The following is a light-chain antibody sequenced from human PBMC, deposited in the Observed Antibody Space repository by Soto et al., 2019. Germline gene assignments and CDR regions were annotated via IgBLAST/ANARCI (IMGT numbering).Light chain of an antibody. CDR2: EVS. Sequence: QSALTQPASVSGSPGQSITISCTGTSSDVGGYNFVSWYQQHPGKAPKLMINEVSNRPSGVSNRFSGSKSGNTASLTISGLQAEDEADYYCSSYTSSSTYVFGTGTKLTVL. J-gene: IGLJ1*01. V-gene: IGLV2-14*01. CDR1: SSDVGGYNF. CDR3: SSYTSSSTYV.